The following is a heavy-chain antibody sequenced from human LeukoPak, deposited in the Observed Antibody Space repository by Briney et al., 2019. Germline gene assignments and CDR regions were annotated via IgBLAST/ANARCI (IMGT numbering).Heavy chain of an antibody. CDR3: ARGAGRSGSDY. D-gene: IGHD5-12*01. CDR2: ISRSGSDI. V-gene: IGHV3-11*01. CDR1: GFSFSDHY. Sequence: GGSLRLSCAASGFSFSDHYMTWVRQAPGKGLEWLSYISRSGSDIDYAGSVKGRFTISRDNAKNSLYPQMNSLRAEDTAVYYCARGAGRSGSDYWGQGTLVTVSS. J-gene: IGHJ4*02.